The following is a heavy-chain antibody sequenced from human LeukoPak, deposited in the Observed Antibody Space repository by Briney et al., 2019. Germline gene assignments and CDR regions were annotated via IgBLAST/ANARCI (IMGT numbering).Heavy chain of an antibody. J-gene: IGHJ4*02. CDR3: ARVTGAVDEGGDY. CDR1: GVTFSSYA. Sequence: GGALRLSCAASGVTFSSYAMHWVRQAPGKGLEYVSAISSIVFCTYYANSVTRRFTISTDNSKNPLYLQMGSLRAEDMAVYYCARVTGAVDEGGDYWGQGTLVTASS. V-gene: IGHV3-64*01. D-gene: IGHD4-23*01. CDR2: ISSIVFCT.